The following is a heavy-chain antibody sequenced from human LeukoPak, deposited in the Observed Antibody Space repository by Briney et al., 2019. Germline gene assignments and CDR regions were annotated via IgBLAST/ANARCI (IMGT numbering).Heavy chain of an antibody. Sequence: ASVKVSCKASGDNFSTYVLTWVRQAPGQGLEWMGWIRVYNGNTRYAQRFQGRVTMATDTSTNTAYMELRSLRPDDTAVYYCARLSGIVSANPLDYWGQGTLVTVSS. CDR1: GDNFSTYV. CDR3: ARLSGIVSANPLDY. CDR2: IRVYNGNT. D-gene: IGHD1-26*01. V-gene: IGHV1-18*01. J-gene: IGHJ4*02.